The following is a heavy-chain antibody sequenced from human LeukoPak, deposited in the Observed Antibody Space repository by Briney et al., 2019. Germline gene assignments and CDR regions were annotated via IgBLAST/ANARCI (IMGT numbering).Heavy chain of an antibody. CDR1: GGTFSSYA. CDR3: ARVNYYDPSFDY. D-gene: IGHD3-22*01. J-gene: IGHJ4*02. Sequence: ASVKVSCKASGGTFSSYAISWVQQAPGQGLEWMGGIIPIFGTANYAQKFQGRVTITADESTNTAYIELSSLRSEDTAVYYCARVNYYDPSFDYWGQGTLVTVSS. CDR2: IIPIFGTA. V-gene: IGHV1-69*13.